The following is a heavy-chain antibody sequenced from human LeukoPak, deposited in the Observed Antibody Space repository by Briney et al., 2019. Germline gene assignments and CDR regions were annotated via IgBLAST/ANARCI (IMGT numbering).Heavy chain of an antibody. CDR2: IIPIFGTA. CDR1: GYTFTSYG. D-gene: IGHD3-9*01. J-gene: IGHJ4*02. CDR3: ARGELRYFDWLSYFDY. Sequence: GASVKVSCKASGYTFTSYGISWVRQAPGQGLEWMGGIIPIFGTANYAQKFQGRVTITADESTSTAYMELSSLRSEDTAVYYCARGELRYFDWLSYFDYWGQGTLVTVSS. V-gene: IGHV1-69*13.